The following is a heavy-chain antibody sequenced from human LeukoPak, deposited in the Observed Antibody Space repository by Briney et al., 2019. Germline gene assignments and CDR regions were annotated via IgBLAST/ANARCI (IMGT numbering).Heavy chain of an antibody. CDR3: ARHQWSITFGGVIVDYFDY. CDR2: INHSGST. D-gene: IGHD3-16*02. J-gene: IGHJ4*02. CDR1: GGSFSGYY. Sequence: SETLSLTCAVYGGSFSGYYWSWIRQPPGKGLEWLGEINHSGSTNYNPSLKSRVTISVDTSKIQFSLKLSSVTAADTAVYDCARHQWSITFGGVIVDYFDYWGQGTLVTVSS. V-gene: IGHV4-34*01.